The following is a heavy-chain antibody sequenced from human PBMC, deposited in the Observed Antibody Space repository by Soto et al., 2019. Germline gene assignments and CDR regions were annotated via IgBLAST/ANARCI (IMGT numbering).Heavy chain of an antibody. Sequence: PSETLSLTCTVSGGSISSYYWSWIRQPPGKGLEWIGYIYYSGSTNYNPSLKSRVTISVDTSKNQFSLKLSSVTAADTAVYYCARDQRIAAAGRGVFDAFDIWGQGTMVTVSS. CDR3: ARDQRIAAAGRGVFDAFDI. V-gene: IGHV4-59*01. D-gene: IGHD6-13*01. CDR2: IYYSGST. J-gene: IGHJ3*02. CDR1: GGSISSYY.